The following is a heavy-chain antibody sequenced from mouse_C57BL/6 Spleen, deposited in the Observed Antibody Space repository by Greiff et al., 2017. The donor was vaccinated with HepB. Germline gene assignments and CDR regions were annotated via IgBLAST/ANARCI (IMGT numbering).Heavy chain of an antibody. CDR3: AIDRPPGYGSSPLYFDF. J-gene: IGHJ1*03. CDR2: ISDGGSYT. V-gene: IGHV5-4*01. D-gene: IGHD1-1*01. Sequence: EVKLVESGGGLVKPGGSLKLSCAASGFTFSSYAMSWVRQTPAKRLEWVATISDGGSYTYYPDNVKGRFTISRDNAKTNLYLQMSHLKSEDTAMYYCAIDRPPGYGSSPLYFDFWGTGTTVTVSS. CDR1: GFTFSSYA.